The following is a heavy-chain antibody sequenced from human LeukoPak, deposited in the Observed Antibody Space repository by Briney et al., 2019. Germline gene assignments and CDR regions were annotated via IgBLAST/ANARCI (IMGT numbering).Heavy chain of an antibody. CDR3: ARQPVRYCSSTSCYFDY. CDR1: GGSISSSSYY. D-gene: IGHD2-2*01. Sequence: SETLSLTCTVSGGSISSSSYYSGWIRQPPGKGLEWSGRIYYSGSTYYNPSLKSRVTISVDTSKNQFSLKLSSVTAADTAVYYCARQPVRYCSSTSCYFDYWGQGTLVTVSS. CDR2: IYYSGST. J-gene: IGHJ4*02. V-gene: IGHV4-39*01.